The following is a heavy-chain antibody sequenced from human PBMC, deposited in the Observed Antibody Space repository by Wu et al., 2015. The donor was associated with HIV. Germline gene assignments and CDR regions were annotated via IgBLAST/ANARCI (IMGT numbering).Heavy chain of an antibody. V-gene: IGHV1-18*01. Sequence: QVQLVQSGAEVKKPGASVKVSCKASGYTFISYGISWVRQAPGHGLEWMGRINTYNGQTTSAREFQDRLTMTTDMSTKTGYMELRSLRSDDTAIYYCARDPVEMATNKGFDYWGQGTLVTVSS. D-gene: IGHD5-24*01. J-gene: IGHJ4*02. CDR1: GYTFISYG. CDR2: INTYNGQT. CDR3: ARDPVEMATNKGFDY.